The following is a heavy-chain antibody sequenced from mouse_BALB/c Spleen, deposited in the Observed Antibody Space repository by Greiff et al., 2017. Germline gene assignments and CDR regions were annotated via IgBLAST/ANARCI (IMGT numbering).Heavy chain of an antibody. CDR1: GFNIKDTY. J-gene: IGHJ4*01. D-gene: IGHD2-3*01. CDR3: ARGGDGYYVGAMDY. V-gene: IGHV14-3*02. CDR2: IDPANGNT. Sequence: VQLQQSGAELVKPGASVKLSCTASGFNIKDTYMHWVKQRPEQGLEWIGRIDPANGNTKYDPKFQGKATITADTSSNTAYLQLSSLTSEDTAVYYCARGGDGYYVGAMDYWGQGTSVTVSS.